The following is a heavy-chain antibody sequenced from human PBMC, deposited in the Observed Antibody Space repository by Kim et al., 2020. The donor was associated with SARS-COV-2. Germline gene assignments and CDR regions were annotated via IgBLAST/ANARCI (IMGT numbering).Heavy chain of an antibody. V-gene: IGHV4-31*03. D-gene: IGHD3-9*01. Sequence: SETLSLTCTVSGGSISSGGYYWSWIRQHPGKGLEWIGYIYYSGSTYYNPSLKSRVTISVDTSKNQFSLKLSSVTAADTAVYYCARDFGDYDILTGYYPGGRGGMDVWGQGTTVTVSS. J-gene: IGHJ6*02. CDR3: ARDFGDYDILTGYYPGGRGGMDV. CDR2: IYYSGST. CDR1: GGSISSGGYY.